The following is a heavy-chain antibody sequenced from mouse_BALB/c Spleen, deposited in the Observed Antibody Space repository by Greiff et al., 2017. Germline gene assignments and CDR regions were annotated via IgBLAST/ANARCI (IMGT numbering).Heavy chain of an antibody. V-gene: IGHV1-12*01. J-gene: IGHJ3*01. CDR2: IYPGNGDT. CDR1: GYTFTSYN. D-gene: IGHD2-14*01. Sequence: QVQLQQPGAELVKPGASVKMSCKASGYTFTSYNMHWVKQTPGQGLEWIGAIYPGNGDTSYNQKFKGKATLTADKSSSTAYMQLSSLTSEDSAVYYCARSSGNRYRFAYWGQGTLVTVSA. CDR3: ARSSGNRYRFAY.